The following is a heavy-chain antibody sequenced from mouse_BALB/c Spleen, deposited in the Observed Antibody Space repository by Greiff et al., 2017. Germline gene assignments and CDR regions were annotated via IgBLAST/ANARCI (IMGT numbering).Heavy chain of an antibody. V-gene: IGHV5-12-2*01. Sequence: DVMLVESGGGLVQPGGSLKLSCAASGFTFSSYTMSWVRQTPEKRLEWVAYISNGGGSTYYPDTVKGRFTISRDNAKNTLYLQMSSLKSEDTAMYYCARHERLRQGFAYWGQGTLVTVSA. D-gene: IGHD2-4*01. CDR3: ARHERLRQGFAY. J-gene: IGHJ3*01. CDR1: GFTFSSYT. CDR2: ISNGGGST.